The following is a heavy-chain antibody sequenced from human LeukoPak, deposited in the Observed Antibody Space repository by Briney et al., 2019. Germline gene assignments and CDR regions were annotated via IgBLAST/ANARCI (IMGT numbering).Heavy chain of an antibody. CDR3: ARAGNYYFDL. CDR2: MNADGRTI. Sequence: LSGGSLRLSCAAPGFTFSSSWMHWVRQGPGKGLVWVARMNADGRTINYADSVKGRFTISRDNAKNTLYLQMNSLRTEDAAVYYCARAGNYYFDLWGRGTQVTVSS. CDR1: GFTFSSSW. V-gene: IGHV3-74*01. J-gene: IGHJ2*01. D-gene: IGHD1-7*01.